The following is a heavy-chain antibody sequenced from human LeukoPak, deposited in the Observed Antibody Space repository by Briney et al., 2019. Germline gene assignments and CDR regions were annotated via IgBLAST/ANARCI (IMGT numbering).Heavy chain of an antibody. Sequence: GGSLRLSCAASGFTVSSTYMSWVRQAPGKGLEWVSVIYSGGSTYYADSVKGRFTISRDNSKNMLYLQMNSLRAEDTAVYYCARDSNYDYWGQGTLVTVSS. V-gene: IGHV3-66*02. CDR3: ARDSNYDY. J-gene: IGHJ4*02. CDR1: GFTVSSTY. D-gene: IGHD6-13*01. CDR2: IYSGGST.